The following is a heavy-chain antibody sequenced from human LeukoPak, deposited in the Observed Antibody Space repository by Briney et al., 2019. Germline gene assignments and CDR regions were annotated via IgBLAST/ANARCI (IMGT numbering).Heavy chain of an antibody. CDR3: AGHHPRNTVDF. CDR1: GGSISSGGYY. Sequence: PSETLSLTCTVSGGSISSGGYYWSWIRQHPGKGLEWIGYIYYSGSTYYNPSLKSRVTISVDTSKNQFSLKLSSVTAADTAVYYCAGHHPRNTVDFWGQGTLVTVSS. J-gene: IGHJ4*02. D-gene: IGHD2/OR15-2a*01. CDR2: IYYSGST. V-gene: IGHV4-31*03.